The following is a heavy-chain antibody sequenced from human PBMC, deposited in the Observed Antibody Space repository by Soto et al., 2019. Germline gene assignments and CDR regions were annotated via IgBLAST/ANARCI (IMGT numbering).Heavy chain of an antibody. CDR3: ARDAGQYYYDSSGYLDY. CDR1: GFTFSSYS. Sequence: PGGSLRLSCAPPGFTFSSYSMNWVRQAPGKGLEWVSYISSSSSTIYYADSVKGRFTISRDNAKNSLYLQMNSLRDEDTAVYYCARDAGQYYYDSSGYLDYWGQGTLVTVSS. J-gene: IGHJ4*02. V-gene: IGHV3-48*02. D-gene: IGHD3-22*01. CDR2: ISSSSSTI.